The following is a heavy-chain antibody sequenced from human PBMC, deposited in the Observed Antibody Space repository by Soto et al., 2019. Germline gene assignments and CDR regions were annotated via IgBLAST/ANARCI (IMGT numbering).Heavy chain of an antibody. Sequence: ASVKVSCKVSGYTLTELSMHWVRQAPGKGLEWMGGFDPEDGETIYAQKFQGRVTMTEATSTDTAYMELSSLTSEDTATYYCARESNHYQDFFQNWGQGTQVTVSS. D-gene: IGHD1-26*01. V-gene: IGHV1-24*01. CDR1: GYTLTELS. CDR3: ARESNHYQDFFQN. J-gene: IGHJ4*02. CDR2: FDPEDGET.